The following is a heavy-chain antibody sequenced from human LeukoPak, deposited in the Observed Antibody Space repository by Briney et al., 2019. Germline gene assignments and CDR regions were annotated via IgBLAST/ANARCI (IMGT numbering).Heavy chain of an antibody. CDR3: ARVGFNYYGSGSYGY. CDR1: GFTFSSYS. V-gene: IGHV3-21*01. Sequence: GGSLRLSCAASGFTFSSYSMNWVRQAPGKGLEWVSSISSSSSYIYYADSVKGRFTISRDNAKNSLYLQMNSLRAEDTAVYYCARVGFNYYGSGSYGYWGQGTLVTVSS. CDR2: ISSSSSYI. J-gene: IGHJ4*02. D-gene: IGHD3-10*01.